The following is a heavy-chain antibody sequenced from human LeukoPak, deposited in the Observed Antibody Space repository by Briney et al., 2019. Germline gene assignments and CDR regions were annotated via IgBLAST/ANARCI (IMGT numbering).Heavy chain of an antibody. D-gene: IGHD5-12*01. Sequence: GRSLRLSCAASGFTFSTYGMHWVRQAPGKGLEWVTVIANDGSIKYYADSVKGRFTISRDNSKNTLYLQMNRLTTEDTAVYYCARAASGYDFDYWGQGTLVTVSA. CDR2: IANDGSIK. CDR3: ARAASGYDFDY. J-gene: IGHJ4*02. CDR1: GFTFSTYG. V-gene: IGHV3-30*03.